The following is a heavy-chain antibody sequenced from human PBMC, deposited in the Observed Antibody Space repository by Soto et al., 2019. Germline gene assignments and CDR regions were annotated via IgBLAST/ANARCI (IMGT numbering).Heavy chain of an antibody. D-gene: IGHD3-10*01. CDR2: LSSSSGYI. CDR3: ARHYSSGSSSFDY. V-gene: IGHV3-21*01. CDR1: GFTFSSYN. J-gene: IGHJ4*01. Sequence: LRLSCAASGFTFSSYNMDWVRQAPGKGLEWVSSLSSSSGYIYYADSVKGRFTISRDNAKNSLYLQMNSLRVEDTAVYYCARHYSSGSSSFDYWGHGTLVTVSS.